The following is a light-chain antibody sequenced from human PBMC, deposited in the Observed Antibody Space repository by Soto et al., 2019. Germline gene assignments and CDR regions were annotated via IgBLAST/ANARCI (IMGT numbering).Light chain of an antibody. Sequence: DIQMTQSPSSLSASVGDRVTITCRASQSISSYLNWYQQKPGKAPKLLIYAASSLHSGVPSRFSGSGSATNFTLTISSLPPEDFATYYCQQSYSTPPTFGGGTKVEIK. V-gene: IGKV1-39*01. J-gene: IGKJ4*01. CDR1: QSISSY. CDR2: AAS. CDR3: QQSYSTPPT.